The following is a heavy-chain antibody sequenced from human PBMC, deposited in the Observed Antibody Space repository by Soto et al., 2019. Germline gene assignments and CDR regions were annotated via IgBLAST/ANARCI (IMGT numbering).Heavy chain of an antibody. CDR3: TTIFCSGGSCYGTYYYYYMDV. CDR2: IKSKTDGGTT. Sequence: GGSLRLSCAASGFTFSNAWMSWVRQAPGKGLEWVGRIKSKTDGGTTDYAAPVKGRFTISRDDSKNTLYLQMNSLKTEDTAVYYCTTIFCSGGSCYGTYYYYYMDVWGKGTTVTV. J-gene: IGHJ6*03. D-gene: IGHD2-15*01. CDR1: GFTFSNAW. V-gene: IGHV3-15*01.